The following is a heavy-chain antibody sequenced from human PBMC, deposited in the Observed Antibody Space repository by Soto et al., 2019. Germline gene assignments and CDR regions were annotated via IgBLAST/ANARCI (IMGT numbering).Heavy chain of an antibody. CDR2: ISYDGSNK. Sequence: GGSLRLSCAASGFTFSSYGMHWVRQAPGKGLEWVAVISYDGSNKYYADSVKGRFTISRDNSKNTLYLQMNSLRAEDTAVYYCAKDFYDSSGSTHYYYGMDVWGQGTTVTVSS. CDR1: GFTFSSYG. CDR3: AKDFYDSSGSTHYYYGMDV. J-gene: IGHJ6*02. D-gene: IGHD3-22*01. V-gene: IGHV3-30*18.